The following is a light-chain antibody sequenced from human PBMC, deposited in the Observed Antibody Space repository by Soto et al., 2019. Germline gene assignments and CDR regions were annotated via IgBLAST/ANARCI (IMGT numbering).Light chain of an antibody. Sequence: QSALTQPPSASGSPGQSVAISCTGTSSDIGGYNYVSWYQQHSGKAPKLIIYEVTRRPSGVPDRFSGSKSGSTASLTVSGLQTEDEADYYCASDAGNKVVFGGGTKLTVL. V-gene: IGLV2-8*01. CDR3: ASDAGNKVV. CDR1: SSDIGGYNY. J-gene: IGLJ2*01. CDR2: EVT.